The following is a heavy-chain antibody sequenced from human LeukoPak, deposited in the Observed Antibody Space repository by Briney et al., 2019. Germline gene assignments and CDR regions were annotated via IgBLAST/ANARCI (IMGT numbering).Heavy chain of an antibody. Sequence: ASVKVSCKASGYTFTGYYMHWVRQTPGHGLEWMGWINPNSGGTNYAQKFQGRVTMTRDTSISTAYMELSRLRSDDTAVYYCARGFTGWLDAFDIWGQGTMVTVSS. CDR2: INPNSGGT. J-gene: IGHJ3*02. CDR1: GYTFTGYY. D-gene: IGHD6-19*01. CDR3: ARGFTGWLDAFDI. V-gene: IGHV1-2*02.